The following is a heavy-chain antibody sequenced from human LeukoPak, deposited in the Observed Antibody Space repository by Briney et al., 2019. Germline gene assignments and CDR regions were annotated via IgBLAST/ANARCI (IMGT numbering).Heavy chain of an antibody. CDR1: GYTLTELS. CDR3: ATGAPGSYFGVVPNAFDI. D-gene: IGHD3-3*01. J-gene: IGHJ3*02. CDR2: FDPEDGET. V-gene: IGHV1-24*01. Sequence: ASVKVSCKVSGYTLTELSMHWVRQAPGKGLEWMGGFDPEDGETIYAQKFQGRVTITEDTSTDTAYMELSSLRSEDTAVYYCATGAPGSYFGVVPNAFDIWGQGTMVTVSS.